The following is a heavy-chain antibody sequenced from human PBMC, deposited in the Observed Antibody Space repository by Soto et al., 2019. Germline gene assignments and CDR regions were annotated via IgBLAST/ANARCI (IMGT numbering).Heavy chain of an antibody. CDR1: GGSISSGGYS. V-gene: IGHV4-30-2*01. Sequence: SETLSLTCAVSGGSISSGGYSWDWIRQPPGKGLEWIGNIYHSGSTYYNASLKSRVTISVDRSKNQFSLKLSSVTAADTAVYYCGRGDYANAFDIWGQGTMVTVSS. CDR3: GRGDYANAFDI. J-gene: IGHJ3*02. D-gene: IGHD4-17*01. CDR2: IYHSGST.